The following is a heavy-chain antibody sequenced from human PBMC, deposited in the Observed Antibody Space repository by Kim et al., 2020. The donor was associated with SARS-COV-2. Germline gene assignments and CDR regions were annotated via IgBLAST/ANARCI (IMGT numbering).Heavy chain of an antibody. CDR2: ISWNSGSI. D-gene: IGHD3-22*01. CDR1: GFTFDDYA. Sequence: GGSLRLSCAASGFTFDDYAMHWVRQAPGKGLEWVSGISWNSGSIGYADSVKGRFTISRDNAKNSLYLQMNSLRAEDTALYYCAKANTPYYYDSSGYPDY. V-gene: IGHV3-9*01. CDR3: AKANTPYYYDSSGYPDY. J-gene: IGHJ4*01.